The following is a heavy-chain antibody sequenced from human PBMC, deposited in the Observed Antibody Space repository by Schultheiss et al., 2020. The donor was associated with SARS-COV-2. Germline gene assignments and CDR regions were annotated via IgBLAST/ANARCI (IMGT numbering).Heavy chain of an antibody. J-gene: IGHJ4*02. CDR1: GFTFSSYG. Sequence: GGSLRLSCAASGFTFSSYGMHWVRQAPGKGLEWVAVISYDGSNKYYADSVKGRFTISRDNSKNTLYLQMNSLRAEDTAVYYCARDLGYFDYWGQGTLVTVSS. V-gene: IGHV3-30*03. CDR3: ARDLGYFDY. CDR2: ISYDGSNK.